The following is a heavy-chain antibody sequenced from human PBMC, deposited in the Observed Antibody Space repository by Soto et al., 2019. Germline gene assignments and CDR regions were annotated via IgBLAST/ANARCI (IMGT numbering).Heavy chain of an antibody. D-gene: IGHD3-10*01. CDR1: GGSFSGYY. CDR3: ARAGDTMIRGVIIMNYYGMDV. CDR2: INHSGST. J-gene: IGHJ6*02. V-gene: IGHV4-34*01. Sequence: PSETLSLTCAVYGGSFSGYYWSWIRQPPGKGLEWIGEINHSGSTNYNPSLKSRVTISVDTSKNQFSLKLSSVTAADTAVYYCARAGDTMIRGVIIMNYYGMDVWGHGTTVTVSS.